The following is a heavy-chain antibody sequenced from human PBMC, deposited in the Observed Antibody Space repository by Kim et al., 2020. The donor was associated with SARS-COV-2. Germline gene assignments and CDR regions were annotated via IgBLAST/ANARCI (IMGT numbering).Heavy chain of an antibody. V-gene: IGHV3-33*06. CDR1: GFTFSSYG. CDR3: AKHQGLWGYTYGMDV. J-gene: IGHJ6*02. Sequence: GGSLRLSCAASGFTFSSYGMHWVRQAPGKGLEWVAVIWYDGSNKYYADSVKGRFTISRDNSKNTLYLQMNSLRAEDTAVYYCAKHQGLWGYTYGMDVWGQGTTVTVSS. CDR2: IWYDGSNK. D-gene: IGHD3-16*01.